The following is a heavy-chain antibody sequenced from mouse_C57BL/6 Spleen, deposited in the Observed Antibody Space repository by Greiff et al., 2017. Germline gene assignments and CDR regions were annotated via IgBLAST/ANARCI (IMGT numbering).Heavy chain of an antibody. V-gene: IGHV1-55*01. D-gene: IGHD1-1*01. J-gene: IGHJ3*01. Sequence: QVQLQQPGAELVKPGASVKMSCKASGYTFTSYWITWVKQRPGQGLEWIGDIYPGSGSTNYNEKFTSKATLTVDTSSSTAYMQLSSLTSEDSAVYYCAKGGSSSAWFAYWGQGTLVTVAA. CDR2: IYPGSGST. CDR3: AKGGSSSAWFAY. CDR1: GYTFTSYW.